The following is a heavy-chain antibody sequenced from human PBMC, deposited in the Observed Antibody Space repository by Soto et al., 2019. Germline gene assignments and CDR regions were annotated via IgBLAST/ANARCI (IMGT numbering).Heavy chain of an antibody. CDR2: FDPEDGET. V-gene: IGHV1-24*01. CDR1: GYTLTELS. D-gene: IGHD6-19*01. J-gene: IGHJ4*02. Sequence: ASVKVSCKVSGYTLTELSMHWVRQAPGKGLEWMGGFDPEDGETIYAQKFQGRVTMTEDTSTDTAYMELSSLRSEDTAVYYCATGGGSSGWYNEFGWLSFDSWGPGTLVTVSS. CDR3: ATGGGSSGWYNEFGWLSFDS.